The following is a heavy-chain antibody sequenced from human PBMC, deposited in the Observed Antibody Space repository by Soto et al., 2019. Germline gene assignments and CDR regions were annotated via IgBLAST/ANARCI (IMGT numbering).Heavy chain of an antibody. Sequence: GTLSLTCTVSGGSIGRYHWSWIRQPAGKGLGWIGRIYTSGITNYSPSLKSRVTMSLDTSKNQFSLRLSPVTAADTAVYYCARDLEYSYGFDFWGQGALVTVSS. CDR1: GGSIGRYH. CDR2: IYTSGIT. J-gene: IGHJ4*02. D-gene: IGHD5-18*01. V-gene: IGHV4-4*07. CDR3: ARDLEYSYGFDF.